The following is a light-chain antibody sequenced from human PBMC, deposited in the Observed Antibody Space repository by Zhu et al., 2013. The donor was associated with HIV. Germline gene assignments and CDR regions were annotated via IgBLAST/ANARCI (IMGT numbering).Light chain of an antibody. Sequence: EIVLTQSPGTLSLSPGERATLSCRASQSVSSSYLAWYQQKPGQSPRLLMYGASNRATGIPDRFSGSGSGTDFTLTISRLEPEDFAVYYCQQYGSLPYTFGQGTKLEI. J-gene: IGKJ2*01. V-gene: IGKV3-20*01. CDR1: QSVSSSY. CDR2: GAS. CDR3: QQYGSLPYT.